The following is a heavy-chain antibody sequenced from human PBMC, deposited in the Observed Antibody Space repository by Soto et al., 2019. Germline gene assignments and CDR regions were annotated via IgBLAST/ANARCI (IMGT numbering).Heavy chain of an antibody. V-gene: IGHV4-31*03. D-gene: IGHD1-7*01. CDR3: ARGRNYDNWFDP. Sequence: SETLSLTCTVSGGSISSGGYYWSWIRQHPGKGLEWIGYIYYSGSTYYNPSLKSRVTISVDTSKNQFSLKLSSVTAADTAVYYCARGRNYDNWFDPWGQGTLVTVSS. CDR2: IYYSGST. CDR1: GGSISSGGYY. J-gene: IGHJ5*02.